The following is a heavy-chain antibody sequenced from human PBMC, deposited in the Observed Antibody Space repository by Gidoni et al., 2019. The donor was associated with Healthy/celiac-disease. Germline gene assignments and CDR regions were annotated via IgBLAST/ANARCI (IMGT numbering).Heavy chain of an antibody. D-gene: IGHD7-27*01. V-gene: IGHV4-39*01. J-gene: IGHJ6*03. CDR3: ARHKSNGGFYYYYMDV. CDR2: IYYSGST. CDR1: GGHSSSSSYY. Sequence: QLQLQESGPGLGKPSETLSRTCTVSGGHSSSSSYYWGWIRHAPGQGLEWIGSIYYSGSTYYNPSLKSRVTISVDTSKNQFSLKLSSVTAADTAVYYCARHKSNGGFYYYYMDVWGKGTTVTVSS.